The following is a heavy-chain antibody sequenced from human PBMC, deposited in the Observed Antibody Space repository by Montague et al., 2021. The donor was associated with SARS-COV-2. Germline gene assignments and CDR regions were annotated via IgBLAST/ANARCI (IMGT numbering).Heavy chain of an antibody. CDR1: GFTFSSYW. D-gene: IGHD3-22*01. Sequence: SLILSCAASGFTFSSYWIHWVRQAPGKGLVWVSYMNSDGTSRGYXDSVRGRFTISRDNAKNTLYLQMSSLRAEDTAVYYCAKGGYFRFDAFDLWGQGTVVTVSS. CDR3: AKGGYFRFDAFDL. J-gene: IGHJ3*01. V-gene: IGHV3-74*01. CDR2: MNSDGTSR.